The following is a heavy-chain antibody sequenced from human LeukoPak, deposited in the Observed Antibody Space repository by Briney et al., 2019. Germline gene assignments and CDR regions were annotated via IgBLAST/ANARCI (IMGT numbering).Heavy chain of an antibody. J-gene: IGHJ4*02. V-gene: IGHV3-21*01. Sequence: PGGSLRLSCAASGFTFSSYSMNWVRQAPGKGLERVSSISSSSSYIYYADSVKGRFTISRDNAKNSLYLQMNSLRAEDTAVYYCARDYYDSSGYPYYFDYWGQGTLVTVSS. D-gene: IGHD3-22*01. CDR1: GFTFSSYS. CDR2: ISSSSSYI. CDR3: ARDYYDSSGYPYYFDY.